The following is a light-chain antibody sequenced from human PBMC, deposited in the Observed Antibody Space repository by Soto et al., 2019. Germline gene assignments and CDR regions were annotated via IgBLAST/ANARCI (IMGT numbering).Light chain of an antibody. Sequence: QSALTQPASVSGSPGQSITISCTGTSSDVGGYNYASWYQQHPGKAPKLMIYDVSNRPSGVSNRFSGSKSGNTASLTISGLQAEDEADYYCSSYTSSSTPLYVFGTGTKVTVL. CDR3: SSYTSSSTPLYV. J-gene: IGLJ1*01. CDR1: SSDVGGYNY. CDR2: DVS. V-gene: IGLV2-14*01.